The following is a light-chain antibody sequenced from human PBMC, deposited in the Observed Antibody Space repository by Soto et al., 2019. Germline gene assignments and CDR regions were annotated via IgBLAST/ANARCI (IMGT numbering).Light chain of an antibody. CDR3: RSYTSSSSYV. Sequence: QSALTQPASVSGAPGQSISISCTGTTSDVGGYNYVAWYQQHPGKAPKLIIYEVSNLPSGVSNRFSGSKSGNTASLTISGLPAEDEADYYCRSYTSSSSYVFGTGTKVTVL. J-gene: IGLJ1*01. CDR1: TSDVGGYNY. V-gene: IGLV2-14*01. CDR2: EVS.